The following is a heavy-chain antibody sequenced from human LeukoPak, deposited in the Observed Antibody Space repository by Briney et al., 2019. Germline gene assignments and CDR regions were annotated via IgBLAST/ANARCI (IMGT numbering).Heavy chain of an antibody. V-gene: IGHV3-48*01. Sequence: GGSLRLSCAASGFTFSSYSMNWVRQAPGKGLEWVSYISSSSSTIYYADSVKGRFTISRDNAKNSLYLQMNSLRAEDTAVYYCAKSGWDGYYMDVWGKGTTVTVSS. CDR1: GFTFSSYS. CDR3: AKSGWDGYYMDV. J-gene: IGHJ6*03. D-gene: IGHD6-19*01. CDR2: ISSSSSTI.